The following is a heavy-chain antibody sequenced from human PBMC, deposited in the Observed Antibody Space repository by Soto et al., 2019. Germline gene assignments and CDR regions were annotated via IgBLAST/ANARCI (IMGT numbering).Heavy chain of an antibody. D-gene: IGHD2-8*01. CDR2: IGTAGDT. J-gene: IGHJ6*02. V-gene: IGHV3-13*01. CDR3: ARTLGYCTNGVCYPGRDYGMDV. Sequence: HWVRQATGKGLEWVSAIGTAGDTYYPGSVKGRFTISRENAKNSLYLQMNSLRAGDTAVYYCARTLGYCTNGVCYPGRDYGMDVWGQGTTVTVSS.